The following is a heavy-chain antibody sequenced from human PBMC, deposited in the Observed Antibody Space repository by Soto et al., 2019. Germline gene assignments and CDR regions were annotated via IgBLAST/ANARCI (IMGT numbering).Heavy chain of an antibody. V-gene: IGHV4-34*01. CDR2: INHSGST. D-gene: IGHD1-26*01. Sequence: SETLSLTCAVYSESFSGYYWGWIRQPPGKGLEWIGEINHSGSTNYNPSLKSRVTISVDTSKNQFSLKLSSVTAADTAVYYCARGVGAIYYYGMDVWGQGTTVT. CDR1: SESFSGYY. CDR3: ARGVGAIYYYGMDV. J-gene: IGHJ6*02.